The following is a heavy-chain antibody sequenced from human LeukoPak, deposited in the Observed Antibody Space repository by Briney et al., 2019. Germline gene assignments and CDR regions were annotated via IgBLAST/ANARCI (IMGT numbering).Heavy chain of an antibody. D-gene: IGHD1-26*01. Sequence: SETLSLTCTVSGDSISRHYWSWMRQPPGKALEWIGYIYYSGSPNYNPSLKSRVTISLDTSKNQFSLKLSSVTAADTAVYYCARASYCGSYLRPFDYWGQGTLVIVSS. CDR1: GDSISRHY. V-gene: IGHV4-59*11. J-gene: IGHJ4*02. CDR2: IYYSGSP. CDR3: ARASYCGSYLRPFDY.